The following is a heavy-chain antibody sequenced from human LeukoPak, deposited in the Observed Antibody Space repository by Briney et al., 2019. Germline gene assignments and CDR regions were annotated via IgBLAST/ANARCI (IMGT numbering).Heavy chain of an antibody. Sequence: KASETLSLTCTVSGGSISSSSYYWGWIRQPPGKGLEWIGSIYYSGSTYYNPSLKSRVTISVDTSKNQFSLKLSSVTAADTAVYYCARDQTNWASGSYDFFDYWGQGTLVTVSS. V-gene: IGHV4-39*07. D-gene: IGHD1-26*01. CDR2: IYYSGST. CDR1: GGSISSSSYY. CDR3: ARDQTNWASGSYDFFDY. J-gene: IGHJ4*02.